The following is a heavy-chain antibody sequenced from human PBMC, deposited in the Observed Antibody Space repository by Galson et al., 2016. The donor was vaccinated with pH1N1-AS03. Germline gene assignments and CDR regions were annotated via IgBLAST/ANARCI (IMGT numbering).Heavy chain of an antibody. CDR2: IHSSGST. V-gene: IGHV4-4*07. CDR1: GGSLTNYY. D-gene: IGHD3-10*01. CDR3: ARGRGSSNLDPVGY. J-gene: IGHJ4*02. Sequence: ETLPLTCTVSGGSLTNYYWSWIRQPAGRGLESIGRIHSSGSTDYNPSLRTRVTMSKDSSKNQISLNLTSVSASDTAIYYCARGRGSSNLDPVGYWGQGILVTVSS.